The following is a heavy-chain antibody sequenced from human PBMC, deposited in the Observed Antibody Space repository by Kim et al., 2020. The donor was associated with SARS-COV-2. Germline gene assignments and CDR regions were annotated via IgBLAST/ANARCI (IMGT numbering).Heavy chain of an antibody. J-gene: IGHJ6*02. Sequence: GGSLRLSCAASGFTFSSYGMHWVRQAPGKGLEWVAVIWYDGSNKYYADSVKGRFTISRDNSKNTLYLQMNSLRAEDTAVYYCARSSRTTIYYYYGMDVWGQGTTVTVSS. CDR2: IWYDGSNK. CDR3: ARSSRTTIYYYYGMDV. V-gene: IGHV3-33*01. CDR1: GFTFSSYG. D-gene: IGHD5-12*01.